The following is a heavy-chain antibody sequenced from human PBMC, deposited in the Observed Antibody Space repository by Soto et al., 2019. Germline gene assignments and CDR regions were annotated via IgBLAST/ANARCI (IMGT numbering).Heavy chain of an antibody. Sequence: QVQLVQSGAEVKKPGSSVKVSCKASGGTFNSYVFNWVRQAPGQGLEWMGGIISIFGTPNYGQKVQGRVTITADEATITGFMELSSLTSEDTAIYYCARDLGSGYDPGDYWGQGTLVTVSS. CDR2: IISIFGTP. CDR3: ARDLGSGYDPGDY. V-gene: IGHV1-69*12. CDR1: GGTFNSYV. J-gene: IGHJ4*02. D-gene: IGHD5-12*01.